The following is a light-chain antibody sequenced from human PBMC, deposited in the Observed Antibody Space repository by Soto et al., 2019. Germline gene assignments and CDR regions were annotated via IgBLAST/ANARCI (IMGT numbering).Light chain of an antibody. CDR1: QSISRY. J-gene: IGKJ2*01. CDR3: QQSYNIPPMST. V-gene: IGKV1-39*01. Sequence: DIQMTQSPSSLSASVGDRVTITCRASQSISRYLNWYQQKPGKAPKLLIYAASSLQSGVPSRFSGGGSGTDFTLTISSLQPEDFATYYCQQSYNIPPMSTFGQGTKLEIK. CDR2: AAS.